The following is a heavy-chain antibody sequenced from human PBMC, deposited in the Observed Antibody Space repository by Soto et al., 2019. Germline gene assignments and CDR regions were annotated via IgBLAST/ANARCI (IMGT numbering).Heavy chain of an antibody. CDR1: EGTFNSYA. D-gene: IGHD6-13*01. CDR2: IIPYYNTL. Sequence: QAQVVQSGAEVRKPGSSVKLSCKASEGTFNSYAIAWVRQAPGQGLEWMGGIIPYYNTLNYAQKFQDRVTITAGDSTNKVYMQLSSLRSDDTAVYFCASGASRWYPYFFDSWAQGTLVTVSS. V-gene: IGHV1-69*01. J-gene: IGHJ4*02. CDR3: ASGASRWYPYFFDS.